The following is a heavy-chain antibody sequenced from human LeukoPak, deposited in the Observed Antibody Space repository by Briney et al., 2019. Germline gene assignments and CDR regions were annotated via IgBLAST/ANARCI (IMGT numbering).Heavy chain of an antibody. V-gene: IGHV4-39*07. J-gene: IGHJ3*02. CDR3: ARTRLGAFDI. D-gene: IGHD3-22*01. CDR1: GGSISSRSYY. Sequence: SETLSLTCIVSGGSISSRSYYWGWIRQPPGKGLEWIGYIYYSGSTDYNPSLKSRVTISVDTSKNQFSLKLSSVTAADTAVYYCARTRLGAFDIWGQGTMVTVSS. CDR2: IYYSGST.